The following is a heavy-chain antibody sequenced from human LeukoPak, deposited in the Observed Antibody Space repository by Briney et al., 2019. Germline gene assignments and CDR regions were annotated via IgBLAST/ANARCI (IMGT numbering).Heavy chain of an antibody. J-gene: IGHJ5*02. V-gene: IGHV4-61*02. CDR3: ARGVVGATSNWFDP. Sequence: SQTLSLTCTVSGGSISSGSYYWSWIRQPAGKGLEWIGRIYTSGSTNYNPSLKSRVTISVDTSKNQFSLKLSSVTAADTAVYYCARGVVGATSNWFDPWGQGTLATVSS. D-gene: IGHD1-26*01. CDR2: IYTSGST. CDR1: GGSISSGSYY.